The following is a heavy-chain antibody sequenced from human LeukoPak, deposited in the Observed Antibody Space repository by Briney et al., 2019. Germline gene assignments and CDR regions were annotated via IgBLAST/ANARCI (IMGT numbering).Heavy chain of an antibody. D-gene: IGHD3-22*01. CDR2: IYYSGST. CDR1: GGSISSYY. Sequence: NTSETLSLTCTVPGGSISSYYWSWIRQPPGKGLEWIGYIYYSGSTNYNPSLKSRVTISVDTSKNQLSLKLSSVTAADTAVYYCARQGYYYDSSGYQYYFDYWGQGTLVTVSS. V-gene: IGHV4-59*08. CDR3: ARQGYYYDSSGYQYYFDY. J-gene: IGHJ4*02.